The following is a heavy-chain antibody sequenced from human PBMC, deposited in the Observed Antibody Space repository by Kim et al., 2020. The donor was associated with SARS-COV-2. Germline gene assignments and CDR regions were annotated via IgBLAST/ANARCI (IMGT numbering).Heavy chain of an antibody. J-gene: IGHJ6*02. CDR3: ATPSGGYCSSTSCYRDTAMVTYYYYGMDV. Sequence: SVKVSCKASGGTFSSYAISWVRQAPGQGLEWMGGIIPIFGTANYAQKFQGRVTITADESTSTAYMELSSLRSEDTAVYYCATPSGGYCSSTSCYRDTAMVTYYYYGMDVWGQGTTVTVSS. V-gene: IGHV1-69*13. CDR1: GGTFSSYA. D-gene: IGHD2-2*02. CDR2: IIPIFGTA.